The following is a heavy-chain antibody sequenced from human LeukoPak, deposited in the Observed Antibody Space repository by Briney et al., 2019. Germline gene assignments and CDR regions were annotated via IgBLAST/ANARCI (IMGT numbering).Heavy chain of an antibody. CDR2: IKSKTDGGTT. J-gene: IGHJ4*02. D-gene: IGHD1-26*01. Sequence: GGSLRLSCAASGFTFSNAWMSWVRQAPGKGLEWVCRIKSKTDGGTTDYAAPVKGRFTISRDDSKNTLYLQMNSLKTEDTAVYYCTTAGWELYYFDYWGQGTLVTVSS. V-gene: IGHV3-15*01. CDR3: TTAGWELYYFDY. CDR1: GFTFSNAW.